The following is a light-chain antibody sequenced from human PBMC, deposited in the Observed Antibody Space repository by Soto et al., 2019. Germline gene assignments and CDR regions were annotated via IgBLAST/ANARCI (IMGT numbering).Light chain of an antibody. V-gene: IGLV2-8*01. J-gene: IGLJ2*01. Sequence: QPVLTQPPSASGSPGQSVTISCTGTSSDVGGYNSVSWYQQHPDKAPKLMIYEVNKRPSGVPDRFSGSKSAYTASLTVSGLQAEDEADYYCSSYAGSNNVLFGGGTKLTVL. CDR1: SSDVGGYNS. CDR2: EVN. CDR3: SSYAGSNNVL.